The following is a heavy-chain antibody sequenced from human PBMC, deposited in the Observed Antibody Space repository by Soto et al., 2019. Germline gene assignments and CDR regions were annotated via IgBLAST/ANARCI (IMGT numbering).Heavy chain of an antibody. CDR1: GGTFSSYA. CDR3: APSLYSYGHTSPFDY. V-gene: IGHV1-69*13. Sequence: GASVKVSCKASGGTFSSYAISWVRQAPGQGLEWMGGIIPIFGTANYAQKFQGRVTITADGSTSTAYMELSSLRSEDTAVYYCAPSLYSYGHTSPFDYWGQGTLVTVSS. CDR2: IIPIFGTA. J-gene: IGHJ4*02. D-gene: IGHD5-18*01.